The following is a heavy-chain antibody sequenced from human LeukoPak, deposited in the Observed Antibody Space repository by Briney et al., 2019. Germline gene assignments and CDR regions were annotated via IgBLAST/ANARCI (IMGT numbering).Heavy chain of an antibody. J-gene: IGHJ4*02. D-gene: IGHD6-19*01. CDR1: GGSISSYY. CDR3: ARGDSSGWYGDY. V-gene: IGHV4-59*01. CDR2: IYYSGIT. Sequence: PSETLSLTCTVSGGSISSYYWSWIRQPPGKGLEWIGYIYYSGITHYNPSLQSRVTISVDTSKNLFSLRLTSVTAADTAVYYCARGDSSGWYGDYWGQGTLVTVSS.